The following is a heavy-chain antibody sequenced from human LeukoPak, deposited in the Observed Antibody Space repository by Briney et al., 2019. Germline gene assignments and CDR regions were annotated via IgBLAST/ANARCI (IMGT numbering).Heavy chain of an antibody. CDR2: ISYDGSNK. J-gene: IGHJ4*02. D-gene: IGHD6-6*01. V-gene: IGHV3-30-3*01. CDR1: GFTFSSYA. Sequence: GGSLRLSCAASGFTFSSYAMHWVRQAPGKGLEWVAVISYDGSNKYYADSVKGRFTISRDNSKNTLYLQMNSLGAEDTAVYYCATSSLDYWGQGTLVTVSS. CDR3: ATSSLDY.